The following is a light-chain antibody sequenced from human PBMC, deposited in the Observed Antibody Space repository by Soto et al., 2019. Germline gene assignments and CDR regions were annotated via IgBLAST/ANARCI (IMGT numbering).Light chain of an antibody. J-gene: IGLJ2*01. V-gene: IGLV2-11*01. CDR3: CSYAGSNTLV. Sequence: QSALTQPRSVSGSPGQSVTISCTGTSSDVGGYNYVSWYQQHPGKAPKLMIYDVSKWPSGVPDRFSGSKSGNTASLTISGLQAEDEADYYCCSYAGSNTLVFGGGTKVTVL. CDR2: DVS. CDR1: SSDVGGYNY.